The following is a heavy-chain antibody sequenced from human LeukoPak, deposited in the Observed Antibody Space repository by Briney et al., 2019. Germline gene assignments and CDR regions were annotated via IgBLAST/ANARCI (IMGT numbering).Heavy chain of an antibody. J-gene: IGHJ4*02. CDR1: GGSFSGYY. D-gene: IGHD4-11*01. Sequence: KPSETLSLTCAVYGGSFSGYYWSWIRQPPGKGLGWIGEINHSGSTNYNPSLKSRVTISVDTSKNQFSLKLSSVTAADTAVYYCARAVLPTVVFDYWGQGTLVTVSS. CDR3: ARAVLPTVVFDY. V-gene: IGHV4-34*01. CDR2: INHSGST.